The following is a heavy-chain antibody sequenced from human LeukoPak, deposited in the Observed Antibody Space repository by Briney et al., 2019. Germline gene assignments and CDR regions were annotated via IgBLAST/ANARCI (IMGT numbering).Heavy chain of an antibody. J-gene: IGHJ4*02. Sequence: SETLSLTCTVSVGSISGYYWSWLRQPPGKGLEWIGYIYYSGSTNYNPSLKSRVTISVDTSDSQSSLKLSSVTAADTAVYYCARLVSSSGGYNSRVDYWGQGTLVTVSS. D-gene: IGHD5-24*01. CDR2: IYYSGST. V-gene: IGHV4-59*01. CDR3: ARLVSSSGGYNSRVDY. CDR1: VGSISGYY.